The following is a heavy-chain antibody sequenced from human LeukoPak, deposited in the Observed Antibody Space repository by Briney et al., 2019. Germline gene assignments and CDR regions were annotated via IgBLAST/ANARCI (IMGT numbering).Heavy chain of an antibody. V-gene: IGHV4-34*01. J-gene: IGHJ5*02. Sequence: SSETLSLTCAVYGGSFSGYYWNWIRQPPGKGLEWIGEINHSGSTNYNPSLKSRVTMSVDTSKNQFSLKLSSVTAADTAVYYCARDEAGLNPINWFDPWGQGTLVTVSS. CDR2: INHSGST. CDR3: ARDEAGLNPINWFDP. CDR1: GGSFSGYY. D-gene: IGHD1-14*01.